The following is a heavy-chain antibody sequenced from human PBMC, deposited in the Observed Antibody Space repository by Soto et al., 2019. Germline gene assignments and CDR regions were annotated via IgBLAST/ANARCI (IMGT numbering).Heavy chain of an antibody. D-gene: IGHD5-18*01. Sequence: SVKVSCKASGGTFSSYVISWLRQSPGQGLEWMGGIIPIFDTANYAQKFQGRVTITADESTSTAYMELSSLRSEDTALYYCARGLYSYGTYYFDYWGQGTLVTVSS. CDR1: GGTFSSYV. V-gene: IGHV1-69*13. CDR3: ARGLYSYGTYYFDY. CDR2: IIPIFDTA. J-gene: IGHJ4*02.